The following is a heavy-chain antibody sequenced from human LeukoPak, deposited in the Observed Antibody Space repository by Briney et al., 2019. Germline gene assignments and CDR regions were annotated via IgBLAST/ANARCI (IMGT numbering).Heavy chain of an antibody. CDR3: ARGAGSSGYYGMDV. J-gene: IGHJ6*02. CDR1: GFTFSSYA. D-gene: IGHD3-22*01. V-gene: IGHV3-30-3*01. CDR2: ISYDGSNN. Sequence: GRSLRLSCAPAGFTFSSYAMHWVRQAPDKGLEWVAVISYDGSNNYYTDSVKGRLPISRDNSKNTLYLQMNSLRAEGTAVYYCARGAGSSGYYGMDVGGQGTTVTVSS.